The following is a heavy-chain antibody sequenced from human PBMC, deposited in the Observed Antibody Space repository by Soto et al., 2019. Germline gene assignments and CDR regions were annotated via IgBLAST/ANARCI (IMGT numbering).Heavy chain of an antibody. CDR1: GASISSGGYY. Sequence: SEALSLTCAVSGASISSGGYYWSWIRQHPGKGLEWIGYNYYSGITYYNPSLKSRVTISLDTSKNQFSLKLSSVTAADTAVYYCARGSSIAGLYYGMDVWGQGTTVTVSS. V-gene: IGHV4-31*11. CDR2: NYYSGIT. D-gene: IGHD6-6*01. CDR3: ARGSSIAGLYYGMDV. J-gene: IGHJ6*02.